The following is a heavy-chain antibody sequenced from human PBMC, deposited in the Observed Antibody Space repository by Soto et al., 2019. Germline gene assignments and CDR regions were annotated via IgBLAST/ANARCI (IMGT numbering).Heavy chain of an antibody. CDR1: GFTFSDYY. CDR3: ARDDVITFGGVPLDY. CDR2: ISSSSSYT. J-gene: IGHJ4*02. D-gene: IGHD3-16*01. V-gene: IGHV3-11*06. Sequence: PGGSLRLSCAASGFTFSDYYMSWIRQAPGKGLEWVSYISSSSSYTNHADSVKGRFTISRDNAKNSLYLQMNSLRAEDTAVYYCARDDVITFGGVPLDYWGQGTLVTVSS.